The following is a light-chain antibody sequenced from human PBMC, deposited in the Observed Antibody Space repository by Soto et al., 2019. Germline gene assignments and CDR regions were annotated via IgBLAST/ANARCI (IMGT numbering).Light chain of an antibody. CDR2: GAS. J-gene: IGKJ5*01. Sequence: EIVLTQSPGTLSLSPGERATLSCRASQSVSSSYLAWYQQKPGQAPRLLIYGASSRATGIPDRFSGSGSGTXFTLTISRLEPEDFAVYYCQQYGSSPLVTFGQGTRLEIK. V-gene: IGKV3-20*01. CDR1: QSVSSSY. CDR3: QQYGSSPLVT.